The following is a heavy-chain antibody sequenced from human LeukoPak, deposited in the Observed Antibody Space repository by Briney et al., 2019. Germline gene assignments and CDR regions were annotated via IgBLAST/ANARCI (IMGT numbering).Heavy chain of an antibody. V-gene: IGHV4-34*01. J-gene: IGHJ6*03. Sequence: SETLSLTCAVYGGSFSGYYWSWIRQPPGKGLEWIGEINHSGSTNYNPSLKSRVTISVDTSKNQFSLKLSSVTAADTAVYYCARAPSSGYYYYYYYMDVWGKGTTVTVSS. CDR3: ARAPSSGYYYYYYYMDV. CDR1: GGSFSGYY. CDR2: INHSGST. D-gene: IGHD3-22*01.